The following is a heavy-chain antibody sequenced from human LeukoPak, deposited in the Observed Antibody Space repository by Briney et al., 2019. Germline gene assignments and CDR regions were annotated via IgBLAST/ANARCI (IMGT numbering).Heavy chain of an antibody. CDR1: GYTFTDYY. V-gene: IGHV1-2*06. CDR3: ARSVYYSNGNYMGV. D-gene: IGHD3-22*01. CDR2: ISPKSGDT. J-gene: IGHJ6*03. Sequence: EASVKVSCKASGYTFTDYYIHWVRQAPGQGLEWMGRISPKSGDTNYAQKFQGRVTLTRDTSIISMAYMELTRLTSDDTALYYCARSVYYSNGNYMGVWGKGTTVTVSS.